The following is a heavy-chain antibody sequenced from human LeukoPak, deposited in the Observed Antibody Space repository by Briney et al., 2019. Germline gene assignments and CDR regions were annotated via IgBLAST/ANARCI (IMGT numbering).Heavy chain of an antibody. CDR1: GFTFSSYG. CDR3: ARDRLAYCGGDCYPDAFDI. D-gene: IGHD2-21*02. J-gene: IGHJ3*02. V-gene: IGHV3-33*01. Sequence: GGSLTLSCAASGFTFSSYGMHGVRQAPGKGLEWVVVIWYDGSNKYYADSVKGRFTISRDNSKNTLYLQMNSLRAEDTAVYYCARDRLAYCGGDCYPDAFDIWGQGTMVTVSS. CDR2: IWYDGSNK.